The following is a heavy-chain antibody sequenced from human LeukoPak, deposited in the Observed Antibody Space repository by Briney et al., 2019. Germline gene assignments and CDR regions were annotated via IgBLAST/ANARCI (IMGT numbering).Heavy chain of an antibody. J-gene: IGHJ6*02. CDR2: IYTSGST. D-gene: IGHD5-18*01. CDR3: ARDRPWGKWIQATNGMDV. Sequence: SETLSLTCTVSGGSISSYYWSWIRQPAGKGLELIGLIYTSGSTNYNPSLKSRVTISVDTSKNQFSLKLSSVTAADTAVYYCARDRPWGKWIQATNGMDVWGQGTTVTVFS. V-gene: IGHV4-4*07. CDR1: GGSISSYY.